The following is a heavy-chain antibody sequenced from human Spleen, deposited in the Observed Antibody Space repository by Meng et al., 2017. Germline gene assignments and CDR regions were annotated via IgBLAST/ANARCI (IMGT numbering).Heavy chain of an antibody. V-gene: IGHV1-18*01. Sequence: QVQPVQSGPDVNKPGASGKGSCKASDYTFTGYGVSWVRQAPGQGLEWMAWLGAHDGDTSHEPKFQGRVTVSADRPTATAYMELRSLRSDDTAVYYCARGTPGRNYSDYWGQGTLVTVSS. CDR1: DYTFTGYG. CDR3: ARGTPGRNYSDY. J-gene: IGHJ4*02. D-gene: IGHD3-10*01. CDR2: LGAHDGDT.